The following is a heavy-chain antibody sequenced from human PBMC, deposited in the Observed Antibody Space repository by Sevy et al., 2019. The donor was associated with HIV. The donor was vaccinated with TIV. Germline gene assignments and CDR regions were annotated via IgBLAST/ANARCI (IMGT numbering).Heavy chain of an antibody. CDR3: ARDWRPDSSSWYPGGAFDI. D-gene: IGHD6-13*01. J-gene: IGHJ3*02. CDR1: GFTFSSYS. Sequence: GGSLRLSCVASGFTFSSYSMNWVRQAPGKGLEWVSYISSSSSTIYYADSVKGRFTISRDNAKNSLYLQMNSLRDEDTAVYYCARDWRPDSSSWYPGGAFDIWGQGTMVTVSS. V-gene: IGHV3-48*02. CDR2: ISSSSSTI.